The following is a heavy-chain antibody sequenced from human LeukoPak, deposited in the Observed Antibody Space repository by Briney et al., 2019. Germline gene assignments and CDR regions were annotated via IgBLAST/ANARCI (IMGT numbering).Heavy chain of an antibody. V-gene: IGHV1-69*06. Sequence: SVKVSCKASGGTFSSYAISWVRQAPGQGLEWMGGIIPIFGTANYAQKFQGRVTITADKSTSTAYMELSSLGSEDTAVYYCARGDIVATRAFDYWGQGTLVTVSS. D-gene: IGHD5-12*01. CDR1: GGTFSSYA. J-gene: IGHJ4*02. CDR3: ARGDIVATRAFDY. CDR2: IIPIFGTA.